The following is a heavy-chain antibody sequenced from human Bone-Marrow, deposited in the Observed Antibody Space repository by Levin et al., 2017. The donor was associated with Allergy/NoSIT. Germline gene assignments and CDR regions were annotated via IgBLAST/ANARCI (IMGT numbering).Heavy chain of an antibody. Sequence: SETLSLTCAVYGGSLSGYYWSWIRQPPGKGLEWIGEINHSGSTNYNPSLKSRVTISVDTSKNQFSLRLSSVTAADTAVYYCVRDDLYCSSASCYFERFWFDPWGQGTLVTVSS. D-gene: IGHD2-2*01. CDR3: VRDDLYCSSASCYFERFWFDP. V-gene: IGHV4-34*01. CDR1: GGSLSGYY. CDR2: INHSGST. J-gene: IGHJ5*02.